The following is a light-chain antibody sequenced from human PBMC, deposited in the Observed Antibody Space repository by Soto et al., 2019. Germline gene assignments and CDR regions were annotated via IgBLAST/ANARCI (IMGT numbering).Light chain of an antibody. CDR1: SSDVGGYNY. CDR3: SSYTSSWV. V-gene: IGLV2-14*01. CDR2: DVS. J-gene: IGLJ3*02. Sequence: HSALTQPASVSGSPGQSITISCTGTSSDVGGYNYVSWYQQHPGKAPKLMIYDVSNRPSGVSNRFSGSKSGNTASLTISGLQAEDEADYYCSSYTSSWVFGGGTKLTVL.